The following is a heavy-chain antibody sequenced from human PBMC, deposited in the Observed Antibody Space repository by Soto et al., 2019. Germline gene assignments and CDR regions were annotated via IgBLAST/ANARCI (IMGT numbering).Heavy chain of an antibody. CDR3: ARPGSDYGDYDAPFAFYYYYMDV. Sequence: ASVKVSCKASGYTFTSYDINWVRQATGQGLEWMGWMNPNSGNTGYAQKFQGRVTMTRNTSISTAYMELSSLRSEDTAVYYCARPGSDYGDYDAPFAFYYYYMDVWGKGTTVTVSS. CDR2: MNPNSGNT. D-gene: IGHD4-17*01. J-gene: IGHJ6*03. V-gene: IGHV1-8*01. CDR1: GYTFTSYD.